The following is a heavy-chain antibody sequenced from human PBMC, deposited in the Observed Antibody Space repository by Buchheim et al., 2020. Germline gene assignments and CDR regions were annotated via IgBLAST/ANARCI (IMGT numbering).Heavy chain of an antibody. CDR1: GGSISSYY. J-gene: IGHJ3*02. V-gene: IGHV4-59*01. CDR3: AKVRHYYDSSWLLDYAFDI. Sequence: QVQLQESGPGLVKPSGTLSLTCTVSGGSISSYYWSWIRQPPGKGLEWIGYIYYSGSTNYNPSLKSRVTISVDTSKNQFSLKLSSVTAADTAVYYCAKVRHYYDSSWLLDYAFDIWGQGT. D-gene: IGHD3-22*01. CDR2: IYYSGST.